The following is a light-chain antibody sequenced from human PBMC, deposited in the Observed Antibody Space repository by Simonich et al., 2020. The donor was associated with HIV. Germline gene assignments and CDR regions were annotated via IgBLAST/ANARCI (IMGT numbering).Light chain of an antibody. CDR1: QIFLYSSNNKNS. J-gene: IGKJ2*01. V-gene: IGKV4-1*01. CDR3: QQYSITPPGYT. Sequence: DIVMTQSPDSLAVSLGERATINCKSSQIFLYSSNNKNSLAWYQHKPEQPPKLLIYWTSTRESGVPDRFSGSGSGTDFTLTISSLQAEDVAVYYCQQYSITPPGYTFGQGTKLEIK. CDR2: WTS.